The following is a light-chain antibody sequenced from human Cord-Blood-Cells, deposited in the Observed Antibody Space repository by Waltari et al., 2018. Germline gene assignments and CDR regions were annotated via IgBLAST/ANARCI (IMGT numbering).Light chain of an antibody. Sequence: EIVFTQSPGTLSLSPVERSTLSCRASQSVSNSYLAWYQQKPGQAPRLLIYGASSRATGIPDRFSGSGSGTDFTLTISRLEPEDFAVYYCQQYGSSPQTFGQGTKLEIK. V-gene: IGKV3-20*01. CDR3: QQYGSSPQT. CDR1: QSVSNSY. CDR2: GAS. J-gene: IGKJ2*01.